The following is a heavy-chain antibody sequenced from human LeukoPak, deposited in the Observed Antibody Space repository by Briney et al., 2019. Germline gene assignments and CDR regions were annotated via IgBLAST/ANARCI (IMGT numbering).Heavy chain of an antibody. CDR1: GFTFSSYA. CDR2: ISGSGGST. V-gene: IGHV3-23*01. Sequence: PGGSLRLSCAASGFTFSSYAMGWVRQAPGKGLEWVSAISGSGGSTYYADSVKGRFTISRDNSKNTLYLQMNSLRAEDTAVYYCAKVGSGWPEANYWGQGTLVTVSS. D-gene: IGHD6-19*01. J-gene: IGHJ4*02. CDR3: AKVGSGWPEANY.